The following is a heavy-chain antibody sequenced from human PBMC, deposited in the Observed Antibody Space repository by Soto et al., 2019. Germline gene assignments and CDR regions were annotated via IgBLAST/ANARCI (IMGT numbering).Heavy chain of an antibody. J-gene: IGHJ6*03. V-gene: IGHV1-8*01. CDR3: ARAQGPYSSSWYDYYYYMDV. D-gene: IGHD6-13*01. CDR1: GYTFTSYD. CDR2: MNPNSGNT. Sequence: ASVKVSCKASGYTFTSYDINWVRQATGQGLEWMGWMNPNSGNTGYAQKFQGRVPMTRNTSISTAYMELCSLRSGDTAVYYCARAQGPYSSSWYDYYYYMDVWGKGTTVTVSS.